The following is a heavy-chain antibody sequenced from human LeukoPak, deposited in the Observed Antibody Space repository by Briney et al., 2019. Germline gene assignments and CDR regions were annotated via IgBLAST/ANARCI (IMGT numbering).Heavy chain of an antibody. D-gene: IGHD5-24*01. CDR1: GFTFSSSA. CDR3: AKSGYNRFDY. Sequence: GGSLRLSCAASGFTFSSSAMSWVRQAPGKGLEGVSNISGSGSGGSTYYADSVKGRFTISRDNSKNTLYLQMNTLRAEDTAVYYCAKSGYNRFDYWGQGTLVTVSS. V-gene: IGHV3-23*01. CDR2: ISGSGSGGST. J-gene: IGHJ4*02.